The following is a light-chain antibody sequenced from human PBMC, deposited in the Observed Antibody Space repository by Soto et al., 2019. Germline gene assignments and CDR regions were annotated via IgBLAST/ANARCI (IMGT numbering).Light chain of an antibody. Sequence: AIQMTQSPSSLSASVGDSVTITCCATQDIRDDLGWYQQKPGKAPKRLIYAASSLQSEVPSRFSGSGSGTDFTLTISSLQHEDFATYFCLQDHGFPLTFGGGTKVEIK. V-gene: IGKV1-6*01. CDR2: AAS. CDR1: QDIRDD. J-gene: IGKJ4*01. CDR3: LQDHGFPLT.